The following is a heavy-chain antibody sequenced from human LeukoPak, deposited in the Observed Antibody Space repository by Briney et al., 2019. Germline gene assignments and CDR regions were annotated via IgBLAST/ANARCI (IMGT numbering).Heavy chain of an antibody. CDR1: GFTFSRYT. J-gene: IGHJ4*02. Sequence: GGSLRLSCAASGFTFSRYTMSWVRQAPGKGLEWVSGIISSGSSTYYPDSVKGRFTISRDNSKNTLYLQMNSLRAEDTALYYCIPIVTRDLGYWGQGTLVIVSS. CDR3: IPIVTRDLGY. D-gene: IGHD3-9*01. CDR2: IISSGSST. V-gene: IGHV3-23*01.